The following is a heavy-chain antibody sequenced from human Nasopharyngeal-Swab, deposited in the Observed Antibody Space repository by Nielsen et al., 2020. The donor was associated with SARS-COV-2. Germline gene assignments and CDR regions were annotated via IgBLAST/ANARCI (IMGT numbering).Heavy chain of an antibody. CDR3: ARDYWGIAAAGTPGY. CDR2: IWYDGSNK. D-gene: IGHD6-13*01. V-gene: IGHV3-33*01. J-gene: IGHJ4*02. Sequence: WIRQPQGRGLEWVAVIWYDGSNKYYADSVKGRFTISRDNSKNTLYLQMNSLRAEDTAVCYCARDYWGIAAAGTPGYWGQGTLVTVSS.